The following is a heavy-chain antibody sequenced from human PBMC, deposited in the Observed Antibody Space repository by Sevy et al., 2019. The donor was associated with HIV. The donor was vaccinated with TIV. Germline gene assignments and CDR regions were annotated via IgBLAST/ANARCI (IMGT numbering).Heavy chain of an antibody. CDR2: IKSNGDGGTT. Sequence: GGSLRLSCAASGFTFNKAWMTWVRQAPGKGLEWVGRIKSNGDGGTTDYTAPVQGRFTISRDDSKNTLYLQMNSLKTEDTAVYYCTTKGGFWSGYQYFDYWGQGTLVTVSS. V-gene: IGHV3-15*01. D-gene: IGHD3-3*01. CDR1: GFTFNKAW. J-gene: IGHJ4*02. CDR3: TTKGGFWSGYQYFDY.